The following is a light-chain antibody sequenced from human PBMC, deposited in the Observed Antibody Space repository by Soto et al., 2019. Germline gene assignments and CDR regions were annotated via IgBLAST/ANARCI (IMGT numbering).Light chain of an antibody. Sequence: QSVPNQPPSASGTPGQRVPNPCSGSNPNIGSNTVNWYQQLPGTAPKLLIYSNNQRPSGVPDRFSGSKSGTSASLAISGLQSEDEADYYCAAWDDSLNGSVVFGGGTKVTVL. CDR1: NPNIGSNT. CDR2: SNN. J-gene: IGLJ2*01. CDR3: AAWDDSLNGSVV. V-gene: IGLV1-44*01.